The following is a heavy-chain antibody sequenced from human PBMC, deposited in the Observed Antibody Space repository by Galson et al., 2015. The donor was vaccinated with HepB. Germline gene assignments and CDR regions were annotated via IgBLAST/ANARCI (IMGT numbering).Heavy chain of an antibody. Sequence: SLRLSCAASGFTFSSYAMSWVRQAPGKGLEWVSAISGSGGSTYYADSVKGRFTISRDNSKNTLYLQMNSLRAEDTAVYYCAKDLEGPYSSGWYGGYYFDYWGQGTLVTVSS. CDR2: ISGSGGST. CDR1: GFTFSSYA. V-gene: IGHV3-23*01. J-gene: IGHJ4*02. CDR3: AKDLEGPYSSGWYGGYYFDY. D-gene: IGHD6-19*01.